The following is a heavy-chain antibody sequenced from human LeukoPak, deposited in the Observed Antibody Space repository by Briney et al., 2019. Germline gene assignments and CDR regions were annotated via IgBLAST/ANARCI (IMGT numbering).Heavy chain of an antibody. CDR2: ISAYNGNT. J-gene: IGHJ4*02. V-gene: IGHV1-18*01. D-gene: IGHD1-1*01. CDR3: ARDIATVQHQD. CDR1: GYIFNNYG. Sequence: ASVKVSCKTSGYIFNNYGIGWVRQAPGQGLEWMGWISAYNGNTNYIQKFRGRVAMTADTSTSTVYMELRSLRPDDTAIYYCARDIATVQHQDWGQGTLVTVSS.